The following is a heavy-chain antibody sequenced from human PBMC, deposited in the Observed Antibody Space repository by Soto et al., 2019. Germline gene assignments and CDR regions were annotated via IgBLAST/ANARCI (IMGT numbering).Heavy chain of an antibody. CDR1: GYTFTSYW. Sequence: GESLKISCKGSGYTFTSYWIGWVRQMPGEGLEWMGVIYPSDSDIRYSPSFRGKVTISADKSITTAYLQWSSLKAADTAMYYCVRSGTSSGRFSDYWGQGTLVTVSS. CDR2: IYPSDSDI. J-gene: IGHJ4*02. D-gene: IGHD2-15*01. V-gene: IGHV5-51*01. CDR3: VRSGTSSGRFSDY.